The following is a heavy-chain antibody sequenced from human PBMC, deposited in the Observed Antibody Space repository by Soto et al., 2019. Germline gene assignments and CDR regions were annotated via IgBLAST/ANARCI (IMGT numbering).Heavy chain of an antibody. Sequence: PSETLSLTCTVSGDSITSGGYYWSWLRQPPGKGLEWIGYIYHSGGASYNPSLRGRAVISIDTSKNQFSLRLNAVTAADTATYYCARDYYGAGSKYYYYGMEVWRQVTTVPVSS. CDR3: ARDYYGAGSKYYYYGMEV. CDR1: GDSITSGGYY. J-gene: IGHJ6*02. CDR2: IYHSGGA. D-gene: IGHD3-10*01. V-gene: IGHV4-31*03.